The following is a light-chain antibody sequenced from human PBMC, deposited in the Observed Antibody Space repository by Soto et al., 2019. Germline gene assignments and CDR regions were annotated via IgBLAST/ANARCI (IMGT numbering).Light chain of an antibody. V-gene: IGLV2-14*01. CDR3: ASCASSVTYV. J-gene: IGLJ1*01. CDR2: EVS. Sequence: QSVLTQPASVSGSPGQSITISCTGTSSDVGGYNYVSWYQLHPGKAPKLMIHEVSERPSGVSDRFSGSKSGNTASLTISGLQAEDEADYYCASCASSVTYVFGSGT. CDR1: SSDVGGYNY.